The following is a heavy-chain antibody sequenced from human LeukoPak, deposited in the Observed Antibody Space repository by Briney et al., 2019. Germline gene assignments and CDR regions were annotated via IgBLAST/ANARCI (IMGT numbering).Heavy chain of an antibody. Sequence: GESLKISCKGSGYSFTSYWIGWVRQMPGKGLEWMGIIYPGDSDTRYSPSFQGQVTISADKSISTAYLQWSSLKASDTAMYYCARGPRVFGVVLSSHWFFDVWGRGTLVTVSS. D-gene: IGHD3-3*01. J-gene: IGHJ2*01. CDR1: GYSFTSYW. V-gene: IGHV5-51*01. CDR2: IYPGDSDT. CDR3: ARGPRVFGVVLSSHWFFDV.